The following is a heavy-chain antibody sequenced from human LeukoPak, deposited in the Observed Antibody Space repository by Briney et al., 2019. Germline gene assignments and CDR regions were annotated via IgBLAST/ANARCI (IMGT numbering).Heavy chain of an antibody. CDR1: GYTFTSYG. V-gene: IGHV1-18*01. D-gene: IGHD6-19*01. CDR3: ARGSRAQWLVGMDY. CDR2: ISAYNGNT. Sequence: GASVKVSCKASGYTFTSYGISWVRQAPGQGLEWMGWISAYNGNTNYAQKFQGWVTMTRDTSISTAYMELSRLRSDDTAVYYCARGSRAQWLVGMDYWGQGTLVTVSS. J-gene: IGHJ4*02.